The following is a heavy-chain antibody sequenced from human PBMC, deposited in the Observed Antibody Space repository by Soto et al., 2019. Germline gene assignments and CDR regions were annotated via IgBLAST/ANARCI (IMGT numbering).Heavy chain of an antibody. CDR2: ISSSSSYT. CDR3: ARDPFRSGWYSWEFWYGMDV. V-gene: IGHV3-11*06. J-gene: IGHJ6*02. CDR1: GFTFSDYY. D-gene: IGHD6-19*01. Sequence: GGSLRLSCAASGFTFSDYYMSWIRQAPGKGLEWVSYISSSSSYTNYADSVKGRFTISRDNAKNSLYLQMNSLRAEDTAVYYCARDPFRSGWYSWEFWYGMDVWGQGTTVTVSS.